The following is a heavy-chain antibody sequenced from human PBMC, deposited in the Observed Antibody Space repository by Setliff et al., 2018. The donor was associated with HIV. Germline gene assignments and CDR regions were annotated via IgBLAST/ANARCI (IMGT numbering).Heavy chain of an antibody. V-gene: IGHV4-39*01. CDR1: GGSISSSSYY. CDR3: ARHSYCGGDCIEYYFDY. Sequence: SETLSLTCTVSGGSISSSSYYWGWIRQPPGKGLEWIGSIYYSGSTNYNPSLKSRVTISVDTSKNQFPLKLSSVTAADTAVYYCARHSYCGGDCIEYYFDYWGQGTLVTVSS. CDR2: IYYSGST. D-gene: IGHD2-21*02. J-gene: IGHJ4*02.